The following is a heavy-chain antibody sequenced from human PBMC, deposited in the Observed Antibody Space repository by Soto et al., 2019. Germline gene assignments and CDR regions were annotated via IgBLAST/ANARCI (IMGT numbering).Heavy chain of an antibody. Sequence: EVQLVGSGGDLAQPGGSLRLSCAASGFTLSNFWVNWVRQAPGKGLEWVANIKQGGIEKKAVDSVKGRFTISRDDTKDSLFLQVNNLRAEDTAIYYCLVTTSAFDIWGRGTTVTVSS. CDR3: LVTTSAFDI. V-gene: IGHV3-7*01. J-gene: IGHJ3*02. CDR2: IKQGGIEK. D-gene: IGHD4-17*01. CDR1: GFTLSNFW.